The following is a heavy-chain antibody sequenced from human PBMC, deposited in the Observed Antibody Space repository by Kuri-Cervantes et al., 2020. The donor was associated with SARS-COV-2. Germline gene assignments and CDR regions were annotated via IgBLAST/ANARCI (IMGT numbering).Heavy chain of an antibody. CDR2: LGGSGDVT. CDR1: GFTFSNYA. V-gene: IGHV3-23*01. D-gene: IGHD2-15*01. CDR3: AKLFGVVVAGTLDY. Sequence: GESLKISCAASGFTFSNYAMSWVRQAPGKGLEWVSGLGGSGDVTYYADSVKGRFTISRDNSKNALYLQMNSLRAEDTAIYYCAKLFGVVVAGTLDYWGQGALVTVYS. J-gene: IGHJ4*02.